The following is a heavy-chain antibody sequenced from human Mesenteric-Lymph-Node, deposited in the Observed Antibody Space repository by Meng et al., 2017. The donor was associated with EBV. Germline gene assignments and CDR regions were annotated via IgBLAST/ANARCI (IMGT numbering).Heavy chain of an antibody. CDR2: INHSGST. CDR1: GVSFSGYY. Sequence: QLNQGVAGLLKPSETLSLTCAVYGVSFSGYYWTWIRQPPGKGLEWIGEINHSGSTNYNPSLKSRDIISVDTSKNQFSLKLSSVTAADTAVYYCASALSGLPHDSWGQGTLVTVSS. D-gene: IGHD5-12*01. CDR3: ASALSGLPHDS. V-gene: IGHV4-34*01. J-gene: IGHJ4*02.